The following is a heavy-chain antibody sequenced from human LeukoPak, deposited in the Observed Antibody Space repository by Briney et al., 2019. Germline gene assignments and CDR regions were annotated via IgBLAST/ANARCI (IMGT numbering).Heavy chain of an antibody. Sequence: TSVTVCCNTTGYSFTFYYKHWMRLAPGQGLEWVGLTNPDTGGTKYSDNFQGRVTMTSDTSIGTAYMELYRLRSGVTAVYYCARDQNLLDWGSDAFDVWGQGTLVSVSS. CDR2: TNPDTGGT. V-gene: IGHV1-2*02. J-gene: IGHJ3*01. D-gene: IGHD3-16*01. CDR1: GYSFTFYY. CDR3: ARDQNLLDWGSDAFDV.